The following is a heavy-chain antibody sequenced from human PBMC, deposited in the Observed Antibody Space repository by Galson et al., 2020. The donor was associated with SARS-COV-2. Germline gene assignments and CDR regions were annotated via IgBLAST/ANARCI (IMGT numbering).Heavy chain of an antibody. CDR3: AREWVGAGFWYFDL. Sequence: GESLKISCAASGFTFSSHDMHWVRQVTGKGLEWVSGIGIAGDTHYAGSVKGRFTISRENVKNSLYLQMNSLRDGDTAVYYCAREWVGAGFWYFDLWGRGTLVTVSS. J-gene: IGHJ2*01. D-gene: IGHD1-26*01. CDR1: GFTFSSHD. CDR2: IGIAGDT. V-gene: IGHV3-13*01.